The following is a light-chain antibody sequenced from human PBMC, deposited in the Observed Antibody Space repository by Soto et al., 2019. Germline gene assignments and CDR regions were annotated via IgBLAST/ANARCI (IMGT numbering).Light chain of an antibody. CDR1: SSDVGDYNY. J-gene: IGLJ1*01. Sequence: QSALTQPASVSGSPGQSITISCTGTSSDVGDYNYVSWYQQHPGKAPKLIIYEVSNRPSGVSNRFSGSKSGNTASLTISGLQADDVADYYCSSYTISATYVFGTGTKLTVL. V-gene: IGLV2-14*03. CDR3: SSYTISATYV. CDR2: EVS.